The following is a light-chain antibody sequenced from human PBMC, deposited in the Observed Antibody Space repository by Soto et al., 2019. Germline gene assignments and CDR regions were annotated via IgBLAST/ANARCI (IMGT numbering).Light chain of an antibody. V-gene: IGKV3-20*01. CDR2: GAS. CDR3: QQYGSSPPLT. J-gene: IGKJ4*01. Sequence: EIVLTQSPGTLSLSPGERATLSCRASQSVNSDYLGWFQQKPGQAPRLLIYGASSRATGIPDRFSGSGSGTDFTLTISRLEPEDFAVYYCQQYGSSPPLTFGGGTKVDIK. CDR1: QSVNSDY.